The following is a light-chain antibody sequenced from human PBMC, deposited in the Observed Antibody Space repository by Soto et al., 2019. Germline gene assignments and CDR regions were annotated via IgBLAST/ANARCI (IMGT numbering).Light chain of an antibody. J-gene: IGLJ1*01. V-gene: IGLV2-14*01. CDR3: SSFAGSNNFPYV. Sequence: QSVLTQPASVSGSPGQSITISCTGTSSDVGGYNYVSWYQQHPGKAPKLMIYEVSNRPSGVSNRFSGSKSGNTASLTISGLQAEDEADYYCSSFAGSNNFPYVFGTGTKGHRP. CDR1: SSDVGGYNY. CDR2: EVS.